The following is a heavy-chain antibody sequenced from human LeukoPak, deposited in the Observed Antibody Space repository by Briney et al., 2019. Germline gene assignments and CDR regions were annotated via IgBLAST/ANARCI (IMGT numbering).Heavy chain of an antibody. CDR1: GFTFSSYA. D-gene: IGHD3-3*01. Sequence: GGSLRLSCAASGFTFSSYAMSWVRQAPGKGLEWVSAISGSGASTYYADSVKGRFTISRDNPKNTLYLQMNSLRAEDTAVYYCAKILNYHYDFWSGYYAGSYYYYMDVWGKGTTVTVSS. J-gene: IGHJ6*03. CDR3: AKILNYHYDFWSGYYAGSYYYYMDV. CDR2: ISGSGAST. V-gene: IGHV3-23*01.